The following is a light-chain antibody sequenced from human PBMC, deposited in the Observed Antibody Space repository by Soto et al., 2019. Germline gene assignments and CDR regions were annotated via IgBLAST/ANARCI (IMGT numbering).Light chain of an antibody. V-gene: IGKV1-5*01. CDR3: QHYNSYSEA. J-gene: IGKJ1*01. CDR2: DAT. Sequence: DIQITQSPSALSASVGYRVAITCRASQSISSYLNWYQQRPGKAPNLLIYDATRLHSGVPPRFSGSGYGTEFTLTISSLQPDDFATYYCQHYNSYSEAFGQGSKVDI. CDR1: QSISSY.